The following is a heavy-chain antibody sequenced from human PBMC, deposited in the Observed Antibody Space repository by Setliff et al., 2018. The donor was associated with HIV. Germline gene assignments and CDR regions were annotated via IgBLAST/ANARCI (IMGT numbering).Heavy chain of an antibody. D-gene: IGHD4-4*01. V-gene: IGHV4-34*01. J-gene: IGHJ4*02. CDR1: GGPSTDHY. CDR2: IHHTGYI. CDR3: AAFFVTPMTTQDF. Sequence: SETLSLTCAVYGGPSTDHYWNWIRQSPGMGLEWIAEIHHTGYINYNPSLRSRVSVSRDMSSNQFSLRLSSVTAADAAVYYCAAFFVTPMTTQDFWGQGTLVNVSS.